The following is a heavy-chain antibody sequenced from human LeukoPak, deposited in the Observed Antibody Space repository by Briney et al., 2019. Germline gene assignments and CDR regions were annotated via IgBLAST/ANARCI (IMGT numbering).Heavy chain of an antibody. V-gene: IGHV5-51*01. CDR3: ARRRVTTTYYYDSSGPREAFDI. Sequence: GESPKISCRGSGYSFTTYWIAWVRQMPGKGLEWMGIIYPGDSDTRYSPSFQGQVTISADKSISTAYLQWSSLKASDTAMYYCARRRVTTTYYYDSSGPREAFDIWGQGTMVTVSS. J-gene: IGHJ3*02. CDR1: GYSFTTYW. D-gene: IGHD3-22*01. CDR2: IYPGDSDT.